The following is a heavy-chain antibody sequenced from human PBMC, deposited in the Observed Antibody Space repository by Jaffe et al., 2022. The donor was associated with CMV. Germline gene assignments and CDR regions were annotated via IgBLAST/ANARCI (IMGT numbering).Heavy chain of an antibody. Sequence: QVQLVESGGGLVKPGGSLRLSCAASGFTFSDYYMNWIRQAPGKGLEWVSYISSSGSFTNYADSVKGRFTIFRDNAKNSLYLQMNSLRAEDTAVYYCARNLVTEDWFDPWGQGTLVTVSS. CDR1: GFTFSDYY. J-gene: IGHJ5*02. V-gene: IGHV3-11*06. CDR2: ISSSGSFT. CDR3: ARNLVTEDWFDP.